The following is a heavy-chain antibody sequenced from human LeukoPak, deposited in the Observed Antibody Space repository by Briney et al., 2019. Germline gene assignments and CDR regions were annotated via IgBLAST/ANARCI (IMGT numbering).Heavy chain of an antibody. D-gene: IGHD2-2*01. J-gene: IGHJ4*02. CDR3: ARGLFGGFAAAPFDH. CDR2: IIPMLGKT. CDR1: GGTFDNYA. V-gene: IGHV1-69*04. Sequence: SVKVSCKASGGTFDNYAVNWVREAPGLGLEWMGRIIPMLGKTNSAQKLQDRVTFTAYKSTGTAYMELTHLRPDDTAVYFCARGLFGGFAAAPFDHWGQGTLVTVSP.